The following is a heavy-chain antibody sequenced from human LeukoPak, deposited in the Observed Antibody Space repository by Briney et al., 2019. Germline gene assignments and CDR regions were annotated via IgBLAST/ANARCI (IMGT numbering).Heavy chain of an antibody. V-gene: IGHV1-69*04. CDR2: IIPILGIA. CDR1: GGTFSSYA. Sequence: GASVTVSCKASGGTFSSYAISWVRQAPGQGLEWMGRIIPILGIANYAQKFQGRVTITADKSTSTAYMELSSLRSEDTAVYYCASGDTTGTTNWGQGTLVTVSS. CDR3: ASGDTTGTTN. D-gene: IGHD1-1*01. J-gene: IGHJ4*02.